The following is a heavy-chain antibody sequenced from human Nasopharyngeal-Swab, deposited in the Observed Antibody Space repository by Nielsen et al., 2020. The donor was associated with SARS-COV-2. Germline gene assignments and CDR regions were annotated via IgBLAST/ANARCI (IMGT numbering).Heavy chain of an antibody. CDR2: IYYSGST. Sequence: SETLSLTCTVSGDSISSYYWSWIRQPPGKGLAWIGYIYYSGSTTYNPSLKSRVTISVDTSKNQFSLKLTSVTAADTAVYYCARAHSAPWFGINYFDYWSQGTLVTVSS. J-gene: IGHJ4*02. D-gene: IGHD3-10*01. CDR3: ARAHSAPWFGINYFDY. V-gene: IGHV4-59*13. CDR1: GDSISSYY.